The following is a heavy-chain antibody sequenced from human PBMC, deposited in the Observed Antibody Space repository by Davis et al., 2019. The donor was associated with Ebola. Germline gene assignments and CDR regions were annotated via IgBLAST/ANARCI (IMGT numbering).Heavy chain of an antibody. CDR1: GGSFSGYY. J-gene: IGHJ6*03. V-gene: IGHV4-34*01. CDR2: INHSGST. CDR3: ARSDRDVEWLLLTYYYMDV. Sequence: SETLSLTCAVYGGSFSGYYWSWIRQPPGKGLEWIGEINHSGSTNYSPSLKSRVSISIDTSKNQFSLTLSSVTAADTAVYYCARSDRDVEWLLLTYYYMDVWGKGTTVTVSS. D-gene: IGHD3-3*01.